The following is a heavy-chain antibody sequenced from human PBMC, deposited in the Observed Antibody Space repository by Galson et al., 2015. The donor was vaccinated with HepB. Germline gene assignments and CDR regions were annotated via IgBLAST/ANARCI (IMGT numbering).Heavy chain of an antibody. V-gene: IGHV3-73*01. Sequence: LRLSCAASGFSFSDSAVHWVRQASGKGLEWVGRIRDKAHNYATAYAASVRGRFTISRDDLNNTAYLQMNSLKTEDTAVYYCTTIVTPTDIGWGQGTLVTVSS. D-gene: IGHD5-12*01. CDR2: IRDKAHNYAT. CDR1: GFSFSDSA. CDR3: TTIVTPTDIG. J-gene: IGHJ4*02.